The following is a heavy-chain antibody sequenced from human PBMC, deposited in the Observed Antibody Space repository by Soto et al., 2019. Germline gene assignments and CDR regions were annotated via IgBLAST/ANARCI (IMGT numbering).Heavy chain of an antibody. CDR1: GFTFSSYG. CDR2: IWYDVSNK. J-gene: IGHJ6*02. CDR3: ARTVTTIYYYYGVDV. Sequence: GGSLRLSCAASGFTFSSYGMHWVRQAPGKGLEWVAVIWYDVSNKYYADSVKGRFTISRDNSKNTLYLQMNSLRAEDTAVYYCARTVTTIYYYYGVDVWGQGTTVTVSS. D-gene: IGHD4-17*01. V-gene: IGHV3-33*01.